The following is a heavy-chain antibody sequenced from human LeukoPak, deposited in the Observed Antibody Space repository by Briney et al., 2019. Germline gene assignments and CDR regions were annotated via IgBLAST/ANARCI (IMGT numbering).Heavy chain of an antibody. V-gene: IGHV3-21*04. CDR2: ISSSSSYI. J-gene: IGHJ4*02. Sequence: GGSLRLSCAASGFTFSSYAMSWVRQAPGKGLEWVSSISSSSSYIYYADSVKGRFTVSRDNAKNSLYLQMNSLRAEDTAVYYCAREGYYGSRGDFDYWGQGTLVTVSS. CDR3: AREGYYGSRGDFDY. D-gene: IGHD3-10*01. CDR1: GFTFSSYA.